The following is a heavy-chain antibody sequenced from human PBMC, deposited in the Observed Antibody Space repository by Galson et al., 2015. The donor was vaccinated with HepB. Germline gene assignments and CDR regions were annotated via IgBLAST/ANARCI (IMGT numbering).Heavy chain of an antibody. V-gene: IGHV1-18*04. CDR2: ISAYNGNT. D-gene: IGHD3-3*01. Sequence: SVKVSCKASGYTFTSYGISWVRQAPGQGLEWMGWISAYNGNTNYAQKLQGRVTMTTDTSTSTAYMELRSLRSDDTAVYYCARDSSGHYDFWSGYSQYYFYYGMDVWGQGTTVTVSS. CDR1: GYTFTSYG. J-gene: IGHJ6*02. CDR3: ARDSSGHYDFWSGYSQYYFYYGMDV.